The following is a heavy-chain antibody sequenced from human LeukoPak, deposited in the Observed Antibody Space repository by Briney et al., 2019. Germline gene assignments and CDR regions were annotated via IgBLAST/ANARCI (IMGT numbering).Heavy chain of an antibody. Sequence: GGSLGLSCAASGCTFSSYAMSWVRQAPGKGLEWVSAISGSGGSTYYADSVKGRFTISRDNSENTLYLQVNSLRAEDTAVYYCAKDLVGATPEGAAFDIWGQGTMVTVSS. J-gene: IGHJ3*02. D-gene: IGHD1-26*01. CDR1: GCTFSSYA. V-gene: IGHV3-23*01. CDR3: AKDLVGATPEGAAFDI. CDR2: ISGSGGST.